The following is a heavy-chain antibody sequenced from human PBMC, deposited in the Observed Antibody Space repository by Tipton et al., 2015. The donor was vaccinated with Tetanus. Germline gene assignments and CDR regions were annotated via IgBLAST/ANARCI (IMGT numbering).Heavy chain of an antibody. V-gene: IGHV4-4*07. CDR3: ARGWGSSWYYFDY. CDR2: IYTSGST. Sequence: LRLSCTVSGGSMSNNYWSWIRQPAGKGLEWIGRIYTSGSTNYNPSLKSRVTMSVDTSKRQFSLKLNSVTAADTAVYYCARGWGSSWYYFDYWGQGILVTVSS. D-gene: IGHD6-13*01. J-gene: IGHJ4*02. CDR1: GGSMSNNY.